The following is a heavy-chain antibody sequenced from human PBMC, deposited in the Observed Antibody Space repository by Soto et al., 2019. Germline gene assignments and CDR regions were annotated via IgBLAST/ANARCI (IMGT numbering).Heavy chain of an antibody. CDR3: AKSGYITAYIDY. Sequence: QVQVVESGGGVVQPGRSLRLSCAASGFSFSNYGIHWVRQAPGKGLEWVALISSDGSNEYYADSVKGRFTISRENSKNPLYLQMNSLTAEDTAMYYCAKSGYITAYIDYWGQGTLVTVSS. V-gene: IGHV3-30*18. D-gene: IGHD1-1*01. CDR2: ISSDGSNE. CDR1: GFSFSNYG. J-gene: IGHJ4*02.